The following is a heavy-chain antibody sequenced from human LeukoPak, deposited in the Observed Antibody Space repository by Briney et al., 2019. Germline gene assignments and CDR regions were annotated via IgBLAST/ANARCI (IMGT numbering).Heavy chain of an antibody. V-gene: IGHV1-46*01. Sequence: ASVKVSCKASGYTFTSYYMHWVRQAPGQGLEWMGIINPSGGSTSYAQKFQGRVTMTRDTSTSTVYMELSSLRSEDTAVYYCARRYSSGWYGTANNWFDPWGQGTLVTVSS. D-gene: IGHD6-19*01. CDR1: GYTFTSYY. CDR3: ARRYSSGWYGTANNWFDP. J-gene: IGHJ5*02. CDR2: INPSGGST.